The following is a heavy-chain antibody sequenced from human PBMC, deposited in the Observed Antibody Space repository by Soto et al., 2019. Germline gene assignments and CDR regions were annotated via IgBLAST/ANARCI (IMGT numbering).Heavy chain of an antibody. Sequence: SETLSLTCAVSGGSISSGGDSWSRIRQPPGKGLEWIGYISHSGSTYYNPSLKSRVTISVDRSKNQFSLKLSSVTAADTAVYYCASGSNVPHYWGQGTLVTVSS. CDR1: GGSISSGGDS. V-gene: IGHV4-30-2*01. CDR3: ASGSNVPHY. CDR2: ISHSGST. D-gene: IGHD6-6*01. J-gene: IGHJ4*02.